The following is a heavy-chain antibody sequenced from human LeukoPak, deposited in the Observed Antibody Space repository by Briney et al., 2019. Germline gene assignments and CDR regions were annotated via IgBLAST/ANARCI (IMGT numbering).Heavy chain of an antibody. CDR3: ARGREYYNRGYSSSWYYFDY. J-gene: IGHJ4*02. D-gene: IGHD6-13*01. CDR2: INHSGST. Sequence: SETLSLTCAVYGGSFSGYYWSWLHQPPGKGLEWIGEINHSGSTNHNPPLKSRVTISVDTSKNQFSLKLSSVTAADTAVYYCARGREYYNRGYSSSWYYFDYWGQGTLVTVSS. V-gene: IGHV4-34*01. CDR1: GGSFSGYY.